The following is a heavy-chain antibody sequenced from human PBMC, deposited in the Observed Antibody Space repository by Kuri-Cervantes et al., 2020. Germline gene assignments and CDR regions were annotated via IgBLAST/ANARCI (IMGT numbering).Heavy chain of an antibody. CDR2: INAGNGNT. J-gene: IGHJ5*02. D-gene: IGHD3-10*01. CDR1: GYTFTSYG. Sequence: ASVKVSCKASGYTFTSYGISWVRQAPGQRLEWMGWINAGNGNTKYSQKFQGRVTITRDTSASTAYMELSSLRSEDTAVYYCARSNRITMVRGVNLNWFDPWGQGTLVTVSS. CDR3: ARSNRITMVRGVNLNWFDP. V-gene: IGHV1-3*01.